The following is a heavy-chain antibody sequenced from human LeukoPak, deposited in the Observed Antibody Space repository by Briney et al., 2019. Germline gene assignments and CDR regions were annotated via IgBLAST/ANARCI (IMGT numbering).Heavy chain of an antibody. D-gene: IGHD2-21*01. V-gene: IGHV4-4*07. J-gene: IGHJ4*02. Sequence: SETLSLTCTVSGASMSNSFWSWIRQPAGKGVEWIGRIYTSGTTNYNPSLKSRVPLSVDTSNNQFSLKMTSVTAADTALYYCAKARGGCGGTCAFDYWGQGTLVTVSS. CDR1: GASMSNSF. CDR2: IYTSGTT. CDR3: AKARGGCGGTCAFDY.